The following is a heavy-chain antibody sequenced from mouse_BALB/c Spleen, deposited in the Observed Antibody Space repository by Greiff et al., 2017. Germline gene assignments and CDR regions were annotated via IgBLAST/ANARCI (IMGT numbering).Heavy chain of an antibody. J-gene: IGHJ4*01. CDR1: SYTFTDYA. Sequence: QVQLQQSGPELVRPGVSVKISCKGSSYTFTDYAMHWVKQSHAKSLEWIGVISTYYGNTNYNQKFKGKATMTVDKSSSTAYMELARLTSEDSAVYYCARSDYYGSSYLYYAMDYWGQGTSVTVSS. D-gene: IGHD1-1*01. CDR2: ISTYYGNT. CDR3: ARSDYYGSSYLYYAMDY. V-gene: IGHV1-67*01.